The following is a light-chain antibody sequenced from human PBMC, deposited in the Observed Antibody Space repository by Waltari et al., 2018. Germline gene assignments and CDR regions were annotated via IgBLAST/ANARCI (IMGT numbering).Light chain of an antibody. CDR2: ASS. Sequence: DVQMTQSPSSLSASLGDRVTITCRAGQSISSYLNWYQQKLGMAPKLLIYASSTLQTGVPSRFSGSGSGTDFTLTISSLQPEDFATYYCQQSFTTPLTFGGGTKVEIK. V-gene: IGKV1-39*01. J-gene: IGKJ4*01. CDR1: QSISSY. CDR3: QQSFTTPLT.